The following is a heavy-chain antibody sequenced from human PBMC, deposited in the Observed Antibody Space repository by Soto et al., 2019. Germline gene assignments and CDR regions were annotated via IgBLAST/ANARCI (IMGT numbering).Heavy chain of an antibody. CDR1: GGTFSSYA. CDR3: ARAAGGVVQADTYYGMDV. J-gene: IGHJ6*02. D-gene: IGHD2-2*01. V-gene: IGHV1-69*06. Sequence: GASVKVSCKASGGTFSSYAISWVRQAPGQGLEWMGGIIPIFGTANYAQKFQGRVTITADKSTSTAYMELSSLRSEDTAVYYCARAAGGVVQADTYYGMDVWGQGTTVNLSS. CDR2: IIPIFGTA.